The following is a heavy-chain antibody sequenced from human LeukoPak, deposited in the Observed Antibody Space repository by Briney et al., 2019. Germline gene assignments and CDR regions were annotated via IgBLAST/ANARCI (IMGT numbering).Heavy chain of an antibody. CDR2: IIPILGIA. V-gene: IGHV1-69*04. D-gene: IGHD1-26*01. CDR3: ASERTYSPASYYFDY. J-gene: IGHJ4*02. CDR1: GGTFSSYA. Sequence: SVKVSCKASGGTFSSYAISWVRQAPGQGLEWMGRIIPILGIANYAQKFQGRVTITADKSTSTAYMELSSLRSEDTAVYYCASERTYSPASYYFDYWGQGTLVTVSS.